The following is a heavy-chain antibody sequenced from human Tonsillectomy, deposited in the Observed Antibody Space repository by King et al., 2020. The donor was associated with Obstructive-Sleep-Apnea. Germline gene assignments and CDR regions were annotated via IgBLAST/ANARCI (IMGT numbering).Heavy chain of an antibody. CDR1: GFTFSSYA. V-gene: IGHV3-30-3*01. CDR2: ISYDGSNE. D-gene: IGHD3-22*01. CDR3: ARGATYYYESSGYHDY. J-gene: IGHJ4*02. Sequence: HVQLVESGGGVVQPGRSLRLSCAASGFTFSSYAMHWVRQVPGKGLEWVAVISYDGSNEYYADSVKGRFTISRDNSKNTVNLQMNSLRAEDTAVYYCARGATYYYESSGYHDYWGQGTLVTVSS.